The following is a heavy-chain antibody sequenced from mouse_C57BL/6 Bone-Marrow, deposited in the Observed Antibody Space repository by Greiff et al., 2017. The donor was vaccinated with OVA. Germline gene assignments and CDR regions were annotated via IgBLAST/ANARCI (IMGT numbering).Heavy chain of an antibody. Sequence: EVQGVASGGDLVKPGGSLKLSCAASGFTFSSYGMSWVRQTPDKRLEWVATISSGGSYTYYPDSVKGRFTISRDNAKNTLYLQMSSLKSEDTAMYYCARPHYYGSSYFDYWGQGTTLTVSS. CDR2: ISSGGSYT. J-gene: IGHJ2*01. CDR3: ARPHYYGSSYFDY. CDR1: GFTFSSYG. V-gene: IGHV5-6*01. D-gene: IGHD1-1*01.